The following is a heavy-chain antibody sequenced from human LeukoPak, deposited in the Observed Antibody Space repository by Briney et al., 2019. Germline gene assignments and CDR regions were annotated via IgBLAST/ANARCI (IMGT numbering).Heavy chain of an antibody. CDR2: ISAYNGNT. CDR3: ARGYSYGTLFNY. Sequence: ASVKVSCKASGYTFTSYGISWLRRAPGQGLEWMGWISAYNGNTNYAQKLQGRVTMTRDTSISTAYMELSRLRSDDTAVYYCARGYSYGTLFNYWGQGTLVTVSS. J-gene: IGHJ4*02. D-gene: IGHD5-18*01. CDR1: GYTFTSYG. V-gene: IGHV1-18*01.